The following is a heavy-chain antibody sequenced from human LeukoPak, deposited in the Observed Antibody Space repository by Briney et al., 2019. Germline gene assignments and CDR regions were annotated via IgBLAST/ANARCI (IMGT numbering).Heavy chain of an antibody. CDR3: TKQGPPGCGYFDY. Sequence: PGGSLRLSCAASGFTFSSYAMTWVRQAPGKGLEWVSTISGSGGLTFYANSVKGRFTISRDNSKDTLDLQMNSLRAEDTAVYYCTKQGPPGCGYFDYWGQGSLVTVSS. D-gene: IGHD2-21*01. CDR1: GFTFSSYA. V-gene: IGHV3-23*01. CDR2: ISGSGGLT. J-gene: IGHJ4*02.